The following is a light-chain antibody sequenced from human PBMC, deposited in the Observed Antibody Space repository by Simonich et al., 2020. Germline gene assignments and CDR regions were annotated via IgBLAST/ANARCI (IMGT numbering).Light chain of an antibody. CDR2: KAS. V-gene: IGKV1-5*03. Sequence: DIQMTQSPSTLSSSVGDRVTITCRASQSFSSWLAWYQQKPGKAPKLLIYKASSLESGVPSGFSGSASWTEFTLTISSLQPDDFATYYCQQYNSYSPSYTFGPGTKVDIK. CDR1: QSFSSW. J-gene: IGKJ3*01. CDR3: QQYNSYSPSYT.